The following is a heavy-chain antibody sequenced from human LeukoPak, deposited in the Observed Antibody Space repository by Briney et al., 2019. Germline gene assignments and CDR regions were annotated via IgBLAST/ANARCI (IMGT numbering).Heavy chain of an antibody. V-gene: IGHV5-51*01. CDR3: ARHAGQTLWYFYGMDV. CDR2: IDPNDSDT. J-gene: IGHJ6*02. CDR1: GYTFKRYW. Sequence: GESLKISCQASGYTFKRYWITWVRQLPGKGLEWMGIIDPNDSDTRYSPSFEGRVTISADESSNTVFLQWSRLRASDTATYYCARHAGQTLWYFYGMDVWGQGTSVIVS. D-gene: IGHD2-21*01.